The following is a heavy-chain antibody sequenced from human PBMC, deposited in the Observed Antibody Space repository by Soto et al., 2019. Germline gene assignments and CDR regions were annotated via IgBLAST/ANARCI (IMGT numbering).Heavy chain of an antibody. CDR1: GGSISSSYY. CDR3: AGRAWNGIDP. V-gene: IGHV4-39*01. Sequence: SETLSLTCTVSGGSISSSYYWGWIRQPPGKGLEWIGSIYYSGSTHYNPSLRSRVTISVDTSKNQFSLKLSSVTAADTAVYYCAGRAWNGIDPWGQGTLVTVSS. D-gene: IGHD1-1*01. J-gene: IGHJ5*02. CDR2: IYYSGST.